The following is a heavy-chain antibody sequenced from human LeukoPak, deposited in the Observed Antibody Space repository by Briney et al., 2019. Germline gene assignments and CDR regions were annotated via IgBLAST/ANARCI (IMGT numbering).Heavy chain of an antibody. V-gene: IGHV3-30*18. Sequence: GRSLRLSCAASGFTFSSYGMHWVRQAPGKGLEWVAVISSDGSNKYYADSVKGRFTISRDNSKNTLYLQMNSLRADDAAVYYCAKRCSVDWYYFDYWGQGTLVTVSS. CDR1: GFTFSSYG. D-gene: IGHD3-9*01. J-gene: IGHJ4*02. CDR3: AKRCSVDWYYFDY. CDR2: ISSDGSNK.